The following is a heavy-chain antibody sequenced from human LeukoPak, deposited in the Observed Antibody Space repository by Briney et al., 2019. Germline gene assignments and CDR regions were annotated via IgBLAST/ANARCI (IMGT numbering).Heavy chain of an antibody. J-gene: IGHJ4*02. CDR1: GYTSTSYG. D-gene: IGHD3-22*01. CDR3: ARYYYDSSADKMDY. CDR2: ISAYNGNT. Sequence: GASVKVSCKASGYTSTSYGISWVRQAPGQGLEWMGWISAYNGNTNYAQKLQGRVTMTTDTSTSTAYMELRSLRSDDTAVYYCARYYYDSSADKMDYWGQGTLVTVSS. V-gene: IGHV1-18*01.